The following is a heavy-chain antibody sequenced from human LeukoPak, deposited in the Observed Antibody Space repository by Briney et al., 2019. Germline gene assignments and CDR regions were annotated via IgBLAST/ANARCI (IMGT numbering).Heavy chain of an antibody. CDR1: GFTFDDYA. V-gene: IGHV3-9*01. CDR3: AKDGYGSGSPRLYHFDY. J-gene: IGHJ4*02. D-gene: IGHD3-10*01. CDR2: ISWNSGSI. Sequence: GRSLRLSCAASGFTFDDYAMHWVRQAPGKGLEWVSGISWNSGSIGYADSVKGRFTISRDNAKNSLYLQMNSLRAEDTALYYCAKDGYGSGSPRLYHFDYWGQGTLVTVSS.